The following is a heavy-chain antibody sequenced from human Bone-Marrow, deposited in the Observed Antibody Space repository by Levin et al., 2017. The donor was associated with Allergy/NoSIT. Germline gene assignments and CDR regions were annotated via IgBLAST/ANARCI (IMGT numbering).Heavy chain of an antibody. D-gene: IGHD1-26*01. V-gene: IGHV3-21*01. CDR3: AREPQGSHGN. CDR1: GFTFSSNT. J-gene: IGHJ4*02. CDR2: ISSSSSYI. Sequence: GGSLRLSCAASGFTFSSNTMNWVRQAPGKGLEWVSSISSSSSYIYYADSVKGRFTISRDDAQNSLYLQMNSLRAEDTAVYYCAREPQGSHGNWGQGTLVTVSS.